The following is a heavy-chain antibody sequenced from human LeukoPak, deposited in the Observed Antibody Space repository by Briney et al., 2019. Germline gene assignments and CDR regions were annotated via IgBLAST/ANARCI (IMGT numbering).Heavy chain of an antibody. CDR1: GFTFDDYA. V-gene: IGHV3-9*01. CDR3: AKDIMYDGYNYFDY. J-gene: IGHJ4*02. D-gene: IGHD5-12*01. CDR2: ISWNSGSI. Sequence: GRSLRLSCAASGFTFDDYAMHWVRQAPGKGPEWVSGISWNSGSIGYADSVKGRFTISRDNAKNSLYLQMNSLRAEDTALYYCAKDIMYDGYNYFDYWGQGTLVTVSS.